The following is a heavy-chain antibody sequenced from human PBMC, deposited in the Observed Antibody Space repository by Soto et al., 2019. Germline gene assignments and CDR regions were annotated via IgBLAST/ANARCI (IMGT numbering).Heavy chain of an antibody. CDR3: ASFPPFGGVPGFDD. V-gene: IGHV3-48*01. CDR2: ISSISSTI. CDR1: GFTFSSYS. D-gene: IGHD3-3*01. Sequence: EVQLVESGGGLVQPGGSLRLSCAASGFTFSSYSMNWVRQAPGKGLEWVSYISSISSTIYYADAVKGRFTISRDNAKNSLYLQMTSLRAEDTAVYYCASFPPFGGVPGFDDWGQGTMVTVSS. J-gene: IGHJ4*02.